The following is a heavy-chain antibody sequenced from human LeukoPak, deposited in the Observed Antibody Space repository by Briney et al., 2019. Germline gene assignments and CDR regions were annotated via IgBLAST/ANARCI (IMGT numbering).Heavy chain of an antibody. CDR2: IYYSGST. J-gene: IGHJ4*02. CDR1: GGSISSSSYY. D-gene: IGHD3-16*01. V-gene: IGHV4-39*01. CDR3: ARRGAGGYFDY. Sequence: SETVALTCTVSGGSISSSSYYWAWIRQPPGKGLEWIGSIYYSGSTYYTPSHRRRATISVDTSNNQFSLKLNSVTAADTAVYYCARRGAGGYFDYWGQGTLVTVSS.